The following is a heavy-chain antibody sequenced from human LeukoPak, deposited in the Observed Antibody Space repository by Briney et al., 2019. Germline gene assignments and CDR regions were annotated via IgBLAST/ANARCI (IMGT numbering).Heavy chain of an antibody. Sequence: PSETLSLTCTVSGGSISSSSYYWGWIRQPPGKGLEWIGSIYYSGSTYYNPSLKSRVTISVDTSKNQFSLKLSSVTAADTAVYYCAREPLEGDSWGHLDYWGQGTLVTVSS. J-gene: IGHJ4*02. CDR3: AREPLEGDSWGHLDY. CDR2: IYYSGST. V-gene: IGHV4-39*07. CDR1: GGSISSSSYY. D-gene: IGHD2-21*02.